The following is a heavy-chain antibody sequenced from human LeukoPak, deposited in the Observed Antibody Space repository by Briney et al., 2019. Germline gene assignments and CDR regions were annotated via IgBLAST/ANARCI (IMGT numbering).Heavy chain of an antibody. Sequence: GGSLRLSCATSGFSFNKYGMHWVRQAPGKGLEWVAYIRYDGSDKHYGDSVKGRFTISKDNSKKTLSLQMNNLRAEDTAVYYCAKRVPYSSSSVYFDYWGQGTLVTVSS. D-gene: IGHD6-6*01. CDR3: AKRVPYSSSSVYFDY. CDR1: GFSFNKYG. J-gene: IGHJ4*02. V-gene: IGHV3-30*02. CDR2: IRYDGSDK.